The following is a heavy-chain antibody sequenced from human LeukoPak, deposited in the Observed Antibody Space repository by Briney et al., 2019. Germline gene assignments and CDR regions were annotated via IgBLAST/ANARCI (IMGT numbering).Heavy chain of an antibody. CDR3: ARGQTTVVTLGAFDI. Sequence: KTGGSLRLSCAASGFTFSSYAMNWVRQAPGKGLEWVSSISSSSSYIYYADSVKGRFTISRDNAKNSLYLQMNSLRAEDTAVYYCARGQTTVVTLGAFDIWGQGTMVTVSS. J-gene: IGHJ3*02. D-gene: IGHD4-23*01. V-gene: IGHV3-21*01. CDR1: GFTFSSYA. CDR2: ISSSSSYI.